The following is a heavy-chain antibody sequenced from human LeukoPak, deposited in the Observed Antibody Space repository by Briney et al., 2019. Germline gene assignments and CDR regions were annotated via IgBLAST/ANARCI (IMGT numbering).Heavy chain of an antibody. CDR2: IYYSGST. CDR1: GGSISSYY. Sequence: SETLSLTCTVSGGSISSYYWSWIRQPPGKGLEWIGYIYYSGSTNYNPSLKSRVTISVDTSKNQFSLKLSSVTAADTAVYYCARADSVGPYYFDYWGQGTLVTVSS. J-gene: IGHJ4*02. D-gene: IGHD1-26*01. CDR3: ARADSVGPYYFDY. V-gene: IGHV4-59*01.